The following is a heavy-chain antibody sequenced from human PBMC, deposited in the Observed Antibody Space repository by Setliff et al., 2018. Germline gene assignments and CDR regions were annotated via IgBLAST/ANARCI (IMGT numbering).Heavy chain of an antibody. Sequence: ASVTVSCKASGYTFTSYAMHWVRQAPGQRLEWMGWINAGNGNTKYSQKFQGRVTITRDTSASTAYMELSSLRSEDTAVYYCARDAEGPYWNFPLGNWGQGTLVTVSS. CDR1: GYTFTSYA. V-gene: IGHV1-3*01. D-gene: IGHD1-7*01. J-gene: IGHJ4*02. CDR3: ARDAEGPYWNFPLGN. CDR2: INAGNGNT.